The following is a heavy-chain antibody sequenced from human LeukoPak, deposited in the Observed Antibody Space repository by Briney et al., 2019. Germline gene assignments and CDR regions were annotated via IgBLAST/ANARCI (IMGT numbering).Heavy chain of an antibody. CDR3: AQDIRITMVRGDLY. D-gene: IGHD3-10*01. V-gene: IGHV3-30*02. J-gene: IGHJ4*02. CDR1: GFTFSSYG. Sequence: GGSLRLSCAASGFTFSSYGMHWVRQAPGRGLEWVAFIRYDGSNKYYADSVKGRFTISRDNSKNTLYLQMNSLRAEDTAVYYCAQDIRITMVRGDLYWGQGTLVTVSS. CDR2: IRYDGSNK.